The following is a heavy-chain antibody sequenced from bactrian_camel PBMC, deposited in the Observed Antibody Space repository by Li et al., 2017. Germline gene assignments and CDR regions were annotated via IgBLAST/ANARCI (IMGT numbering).Heavy chain of an antibody. J-gene: IGHJ4*01. V-gene: IGHV3S53*01. CDR1: GFTASRYC. D-gene: IGHD2*01. Sequence: HVQLVESGGGLVQPGGSLRLSCAASGFTASRYCLAWCRQAPGMEREGVASTTKFGPTNYADSVKGRSTIASDSAQNTLYLQMNNLKPEDTAVYYCAASLGAVVHAIDDWGQGTQVTVS. CDR3: AASLGAVVHAIDD. CDR2: TTKFGPT.